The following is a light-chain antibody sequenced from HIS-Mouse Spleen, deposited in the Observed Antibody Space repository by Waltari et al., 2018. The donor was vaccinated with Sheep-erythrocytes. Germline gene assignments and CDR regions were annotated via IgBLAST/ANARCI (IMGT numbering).Light chain of an antibody. J-gene: IGLJ3*02. CDR3: CSYAGSSTPWV. CDR2: DVS. V-gene: IGLV2-14*03. Sequence: QSALTQPASVSGSPGQSITISCTGTSSDVGGYNYVSWYQQHPGKAPKLMIYDVSNRPSGVSNRFSGSKSGNKASLTISGLQAEDEADYYCCSYAGSSTPWVFGGGTKLTVL. CDR1: SSDVGGYNY.